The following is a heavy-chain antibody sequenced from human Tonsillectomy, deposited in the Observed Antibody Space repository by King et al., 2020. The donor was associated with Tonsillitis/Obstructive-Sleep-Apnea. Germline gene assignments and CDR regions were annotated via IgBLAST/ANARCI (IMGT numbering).Heavy chain of an antibody. CDR1: GGSFSGYY. V-gene: IGHV4-34*01. D-gene: IGHD6-13*01. CDR2: INHSGST. Sequence: VQLQQWGAGLLKPSETLSLTCAVYGGSFSGYYWSWIRQPPGKGLEWIGEINHSGSTNYNPSLKSRVTISVDTSNNQFSLKLSFVTAADTAVYYCARGYDSSSSENGAFDPWGQGTLVTVSS. CDR3: ARGYDSSSSENGAFDP. J-gene: IGHJ5*02.